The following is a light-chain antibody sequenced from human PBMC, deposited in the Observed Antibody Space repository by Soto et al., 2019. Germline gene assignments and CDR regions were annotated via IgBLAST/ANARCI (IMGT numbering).Light chain of an antibody. CDR1: QSVSSSY. CDR3: QQYINWSWA. CDR2: GAS. J-gene: IGKJ1*01. Sequence: EIMLSQSPGTLSLSPGERATLSCRASQSVSSSYLAWYQQKPGQAPRLLIYGASSRATGIPDRFSGSGSGTDFTLTITSLQSEDFAAYYCQQYINWSWAFGQGTKVDIK. V-gene: IGKV3-20*01.